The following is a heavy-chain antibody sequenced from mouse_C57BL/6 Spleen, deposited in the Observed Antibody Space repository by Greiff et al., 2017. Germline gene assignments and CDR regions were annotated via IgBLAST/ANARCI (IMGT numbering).Heavy chain of an antibody. CDR2: IYPGNSDT. D-gene: IGHD4-1*01. V-gene: IGHV1-5*01. Sequence: EVQLQQSGTVLARPGASVKMSCKTSGYTFTSYWMHWVKQRPGQGLEWIGAIYPGNSDTSYNQKFKGKAKLTAVTSASTAYMELSSLTNEDSAVYYCSNWERYFDVWGTGTTVTVSS. J-gene: IGHJ1*03. CDR1: GYTFTSYW. CDR3: SNWERYFDV.